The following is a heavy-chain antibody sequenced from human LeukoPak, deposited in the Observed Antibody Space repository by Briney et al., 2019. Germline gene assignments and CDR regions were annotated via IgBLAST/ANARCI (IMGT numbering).Heavy chain of an antibody. J-gene: IGHJ4*02. Sequence: GGSLRLSCAASGFTFSDHYVSWIRQAPGKGLEWVSYITNNGGNMFYSESVKGRFTISRDNSKNTLYLQMNSLRAEDTAVYYCAKDRGRIVVVTAILDYWGQGTLVTVSS. D-gene: IGHD2-21*02. CDR3: AKDRGRIVVVTAILDY. V-gene: IGHV3-11*04. CDR2: ITNNGGNM. CDR1: GFTFSDHY.